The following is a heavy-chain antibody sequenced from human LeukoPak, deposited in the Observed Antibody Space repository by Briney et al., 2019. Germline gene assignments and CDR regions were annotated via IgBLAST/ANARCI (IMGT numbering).Heavy chain of an antibody. V-gene: IGHV1-18*01. CDR2: ISGNNGNT. J-gene: IGHJ4*02. CDR3: ARDPPWQLVRYFDY. CDR1: GYTFTSYG. Sequence: ASVKVSCKASGYTFTSYGISWVRQAPGQGLEWMGSISGNNGNTNYAQKLQGRVTMTTDTSTSTAYVELRSLRSDDTAVYYCARDPPWQLVRYFDYWGRGTLVTVSS. D-gene: IGHD1-1*01.